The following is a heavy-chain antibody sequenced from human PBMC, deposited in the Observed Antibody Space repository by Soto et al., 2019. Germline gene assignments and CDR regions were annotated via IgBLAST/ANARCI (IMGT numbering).Heavy chain of an antibody. Sequence: HPGGSLRLSCAASGFTFSSYWMSWVRQAPGKGLEWVANIKQDGSEKYYVDSVKGRFTISRDNAKNSLYLQMNSLRAEDTAVYYCARDPPRYSGYDFAFDIWGQGTMVTVSS. J-gene: IGHJ3*02. V-gene: IGHV3-7*01. D-gene: IGHD5-12*01. CDR2: IKQDGSEK. CDR3: ARDPPRYSGYDFAFDI. CDR1: GFTFSSYW.